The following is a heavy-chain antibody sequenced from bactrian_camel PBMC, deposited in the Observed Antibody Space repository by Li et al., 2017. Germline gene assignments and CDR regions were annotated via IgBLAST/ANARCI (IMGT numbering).Heavy chain of an antibody. D-gene: IGHD2*01. CDR1: GFTFSTHA. V-gene: IGHV3S40*01. CDR2: INGGGEQA. Sequence: VQLVESGGGLVQPGGSLRLSCAASGFTFSTHAMSWVRQAPGKGLEWVSSINGGGEQAYYADSVKARFTISQDNRRNTVYLQMNNLKPEDSATYCCAASHRICRVDSAAGYEYWGQGTQVTVS. CDR3: AASHRICRVDSAAGYEY. J-gene: IGHJ4*01.